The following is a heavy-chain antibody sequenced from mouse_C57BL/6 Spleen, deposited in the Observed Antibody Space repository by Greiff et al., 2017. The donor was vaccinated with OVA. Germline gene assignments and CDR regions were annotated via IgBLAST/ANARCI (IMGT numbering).Heavy chain of an antibody. CDR3: TREGGPTVVATGAMDY. V-gene: IGHV1-15*01. CDR2: IDPETGGT. J-gene: IGHJ4*01. CDR1: GYTFTDYE. D-gene: IGHD1-1*01. Sequence: QVQLKQSGAELVRPGASVTLSCKASGYTFTDYEMHWVKQTPVHGLEWIGAIDPETGGTAYNQKFKGKAILTADKSSSTAYMELRSLTSEDSAVYYCTREGGPTVVATGAMDYWGQGTSVTVSS.